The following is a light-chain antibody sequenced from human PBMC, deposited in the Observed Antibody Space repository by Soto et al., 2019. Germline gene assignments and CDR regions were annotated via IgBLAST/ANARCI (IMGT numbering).Light chain of an antibody. J-gene: IGKJ3*01. CDR3: QQSYSTPFT. Sequence: DIQMTQSPSSLSASVGDRVTITCRASQSISSYLNWYQQKPGKAPKLLIYAASSLQSGVPSRFSGSGSGTDFTLTSSSLQPADFATYYCQQSYSTPFTFGPGTQVDIK. CDR2: AAS. CDR1: QSISSY. V-gene: IGKV1-39*01.